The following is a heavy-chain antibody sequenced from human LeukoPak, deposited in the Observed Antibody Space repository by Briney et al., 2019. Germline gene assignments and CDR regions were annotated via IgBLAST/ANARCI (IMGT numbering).Heavy chain of an antibody. CDR1: GGSISGYY. CDR3: ARHFIAASGSNWYLDL. J-gene: IGHJ2*01. CDR2: IHSGGST. D-gene: IGHD6-13*01. Sequence: PSETLSLTCTVSGGSISGYYWSWIRQPPGKGLEWIGYIHSGGSTNSNPSLKSRVTISVDTSKNQFSLKLSSVTAADTALYYCARHFIAASGSNWYLDLWGRGTRVTV. V-gene: IGHV4-59*08.